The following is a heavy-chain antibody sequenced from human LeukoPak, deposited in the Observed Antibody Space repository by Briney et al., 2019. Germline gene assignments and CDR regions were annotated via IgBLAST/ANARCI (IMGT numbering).Heavy chain of an antibody. V-gene: IGHV4-4*07. CDR1: GASISTYY. CDR3: ASGYSNSLFDY. J-gene: IGHJ4*02. Sequence: SETLSLTCTVSGASISTYYWSWIRLPAGKGLEWIGRIYTSGITIYNPSLNSRVTISVDKSTNQFSLELSSVTAADTAVYYCASGYSNSLFDYWGQGTLVTVSS. CDR2: IYTSGIT. D-gene: IGHD4-11*01.